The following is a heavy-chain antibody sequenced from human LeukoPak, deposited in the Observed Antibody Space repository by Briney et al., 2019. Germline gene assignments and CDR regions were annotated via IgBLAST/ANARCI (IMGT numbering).Heavy chain of an antibody. V-gene: IGHV4-39*07. D-gene: IGHD5-18*01. CDR3: ARVGDTAMVLNDY. CDR2: IFYTGST. Sequence: SETLSLTCTVSGGSISSSNYYWAWIRQPPGKGLEWIANIFYTGSTYYNPSLKSRVTISVDTSKNQFSLRLSSVTAADTAVYYCARVGDTAMVLNDYWGQGTLVTVSS. J-gene: IGHJ4*02. CDR1: GGSISSSNYY.